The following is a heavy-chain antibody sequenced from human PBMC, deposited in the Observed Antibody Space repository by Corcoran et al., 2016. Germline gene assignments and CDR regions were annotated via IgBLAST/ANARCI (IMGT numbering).Heavy chain of an antibody. CDR2: IIPIFGTA. J-gene: IGHJ3*02. Sequence: VQLVQSGAEVKRPGSSVKVSCKTSGGTFSSYTISWGRQAPGQGLEWMGGIIPIFGTANYAQKFQGRVTITADESTSTAYMELSSVRSEDTAVYYCARGEVPASIDDAFDIWGQGTMVTVSS. V-gene: IGHV1-69*01. CDR1: GGTFSSYT. D-gene: IGHD2-2*02. CDR3: ARGEVPASIDDAFDI.